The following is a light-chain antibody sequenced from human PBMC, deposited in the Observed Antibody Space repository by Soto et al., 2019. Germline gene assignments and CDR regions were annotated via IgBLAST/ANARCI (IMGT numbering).Light chain of an antibody. CDR3: QQYGSSPVT. CDR1: QSVSSSS. V-gene: IGKV3-20*01. J-gene: IGKJ1*01. Sequence: EIVLTQSPGTLSLSPGERATLSCRASQSVSSSSLAWYQQRPGQAPRLRIYVASSRATGIPDRFSGSGSGTDFTLTISRLEPEDFAVYYCQQYGSSPVTFGQGTKVESK. CDR2: VAS.